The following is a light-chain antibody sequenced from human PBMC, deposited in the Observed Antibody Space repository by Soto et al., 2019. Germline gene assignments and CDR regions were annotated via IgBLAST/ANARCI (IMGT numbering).Light chain of an antibody. V-gene: IGLV4-60*02. J-gene: IGLJ3*02. CDR2: LEGSGSY. CDR1: SGHSSYI. Sequence: QLVLTQSSSASASLGSSVKLTCTLSSGHSSYIIAWHQQQPGKAPRYLMKLEGSGSYNKGSGVPDRFSGSSSGADRYLTISNLQFEDEADYYCATWDSNSWVFGGGTKVTVL. CDR3: ATWDSNSWV.